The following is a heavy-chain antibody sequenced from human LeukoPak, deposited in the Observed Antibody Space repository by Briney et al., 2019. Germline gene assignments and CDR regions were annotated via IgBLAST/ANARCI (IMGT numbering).Heavy chain of an antibody. Sequence: PSETLSPICSVSGSPITSGFFWGWARHPPGKGLEWIGSVFQAGLTYYKPSLKRRAAISLASSKSHFFLELTSVTAADTAVYYCARSSECHLCDFYYLDVWGEGTTVTVSS. J-gene: IGHJ6*03. CDR3: ARSSECHLCDFYYLDV. V-gene: IGHV4-38-2*02. CDR1: GSPITSGFF. D-gene: IGHD1-26*01. CDR2: VFQAGLT.